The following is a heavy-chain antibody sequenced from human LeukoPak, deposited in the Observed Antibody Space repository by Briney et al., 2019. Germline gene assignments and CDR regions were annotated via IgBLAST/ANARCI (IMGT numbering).Heavy chain of an antibody. D-gene: IGHD3-10*01. J-gene: IGHJ6*03. CDR3: ARARNYYGSGSYYPRHYYYYYMDV. Sequence: PGGSLRLSCAASGFTFSSYWMSWIRQPPGKGLEWIGEINHSGSTNYNPSLKSRVTISVDTSKNQFSLKLSSVTAADTAVYYCARARNYYGSGSYYPRHYYYYYMDVWGKGATVTVSS. CDR2: INHSGST. CDR1: GFTFSSYW. V-gene: IGHV4-34*01.